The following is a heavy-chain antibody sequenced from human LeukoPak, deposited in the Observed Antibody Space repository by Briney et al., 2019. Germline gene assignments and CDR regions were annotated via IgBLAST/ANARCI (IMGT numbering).Heavy chain of an antibody. CDR3: ARLSYHRAFDI. V-gene: IGHV4-59*10. Sequence: SETLSLTCAVYGGSLSGYYWSWIRQPAGKGLEWIGRIYSSGSTNYNPSLKSRVTMSVDTSKSQFSLKLSSVTAADTAVYYCARLSYHRAFDIWGQGTMVTVSS. J-gene: IGHJ3*02. CDR1: GGSLSGYY. D-gene: IGHD1-26*01. CDR2: IYSSGST.